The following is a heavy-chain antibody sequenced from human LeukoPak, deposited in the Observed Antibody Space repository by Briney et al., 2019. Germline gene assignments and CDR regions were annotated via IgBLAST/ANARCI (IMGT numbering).Heavy chain of an antibody. D-gene: IGHD5-18*01. J-gene: IGHJ4*02. V-gene: IGHV1-69*13. Sequence: GASVKVSCKASGGTFSSYAISWVRQAPGQGLEWMGGITPIFGTANYAQKFQGRVTITADESTSTAYMELSSLRSEDTAVYYCARSTGYSYGPTTNFDYWGQGTLVTVSS. CDR3: ARSTGYSYGPTTNFDY. CDR2: ITPIFGTA. CDR1: GGTFSSYA.